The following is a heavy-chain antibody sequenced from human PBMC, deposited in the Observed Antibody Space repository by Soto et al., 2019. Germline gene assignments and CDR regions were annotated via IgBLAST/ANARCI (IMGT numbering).Heavy chain of an antibody. CDR3: ASDWAAAGPFDY. CDR2: ISAYNGNT. J-gene: IGHJ4*02. D-gene: IGHD6-13*01. CDR1: GYTFTSYG. V-gene: IGHV1-18*01. Sequence: QVQLVQSGAEVKKPGASVKVSCKASGYTFTSYGISWVRQAPGQGLEWMGWISAYNGNTNYAQKLQGRVTMTTDTSASKVYMALRSLRSDETAVYYCASDWAAAGPFDYWGQGTLVTVSS.